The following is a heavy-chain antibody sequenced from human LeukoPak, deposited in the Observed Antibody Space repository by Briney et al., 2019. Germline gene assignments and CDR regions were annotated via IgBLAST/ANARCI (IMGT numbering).Heavy chain of an antibody. J-gene: IGHJ4*02. D-gene: IGHD2-2*01. CDR1: GGSISSYY. CDR2: IYYSGST. V-gene: IGHV4-59*01. CDR3: ARHRDCSTPTCVPG. Sequence: PSETLSLTCTVSGGSISSYYWSWIRQPPGKGLEWIGYIYYSGSTNYNPSLKSRVTISVDTSKNQFSLKLSSVTAADTAVYYCARHRDCSTPTCVPGWGQGILVTVSS.